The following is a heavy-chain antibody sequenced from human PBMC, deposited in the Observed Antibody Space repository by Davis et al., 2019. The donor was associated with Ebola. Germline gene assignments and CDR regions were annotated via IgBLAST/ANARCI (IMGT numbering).Heavy chain of an antibody. D-gene: IGHD2-21*02. CDR1: GFTFSSYS. V-gene: IGHV3-21*04. J-gene: IGHJ4*02. CDR3: AKDLYGDYDLDY. CDR2: ISSSSCYI. Sequence: GGSLRLSCAASGFTFSSYSMNWVRQAPGKGLEWVSSISSSSCYIYYADSVKGRFTISRDNSKNTLYLQMTSLRAEDTALYYCAKDLYGDYDLDYWGQGTLVTVSS.